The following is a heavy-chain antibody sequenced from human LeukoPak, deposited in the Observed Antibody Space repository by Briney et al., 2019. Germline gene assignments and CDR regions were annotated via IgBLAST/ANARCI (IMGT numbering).Heavy chain of an antibody. J-gene: IGHJ4*02. CDR1: GFTFSSYA. Sequence: GGSLRLSCAASGFTFSSYAMSWVRQAPGKGLEWVSSISAIGGSTYYADSVKGRFNIYRDDYKNTLYLQMNSMRAEDMAVYYCANHQGEFDYWGQGILVTVS. CDR3: ANHQGEFDY. CDR2: ISAIGGST. D-gene: IGHD1-26*01. V-gene: IGHV3-23*01.